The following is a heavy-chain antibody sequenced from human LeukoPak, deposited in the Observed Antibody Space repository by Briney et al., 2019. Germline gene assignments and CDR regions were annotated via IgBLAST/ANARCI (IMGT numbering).Heavy chain of an antibody. Sequence: SETLSLTCTVSGGSISSSSYYWGWIRQPPGKGLEWIGSIYYSGSTYYNPSLKSRVTISVDTSKNQFSLKLSSVTAADTAVYYCARRRDTWGGGNFDYWGQGTLVTVSS. D-gene: IGHD3-16*01. CDR2: IYYSGST. V-gene: IGHV4-39*01. CDR3: ARRRDTWGGGNFDY. J-gene: IGHJ4*02. CDR1: GGSISSSSYY.